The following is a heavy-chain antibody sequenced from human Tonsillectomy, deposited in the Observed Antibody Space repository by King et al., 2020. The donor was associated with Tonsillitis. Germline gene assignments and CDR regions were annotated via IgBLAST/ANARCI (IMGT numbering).Heavy chain of an antibody. CDR2: ISYDGSKK. Sequence: VQLVESGGGVVQPGRSLRLSCAASGFTFSSYGMHWIRQAPGKGLEWVAVISYDGSKKYYADSVKGRFTISRDNSKNTLCLQMNSLRAEDTAVYYCAKGLSTSWYDYYYYGMDVWGQGTTVTVSS. CDR3: AKGLSTSWYDYYYYGMDV. J-gene: IGHJ6*02. D-gene: IGHD6-13*01. V-gene: IGHV3-30*18. CDR1: GFTFSSYG.